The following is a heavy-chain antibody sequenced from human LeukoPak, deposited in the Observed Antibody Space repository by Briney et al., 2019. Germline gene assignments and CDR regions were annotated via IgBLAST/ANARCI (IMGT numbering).Heavy chain of an antibody. J-gene: IGHJ5*02. CDR2: FYSSGNN. CDR3: ARDGRSYYASETYGVDP. V-gene: IGHV4-4*07. D-gene: IGHD3-10*01. CDR1: GGSMSSYF. Sequence: PSETLSLTCLVSGGSMSSYFWSWIRQPAGKGLGWIGRFYSSGNNNYNPSLNSRVTISRDTSKNHFSLELSSATAADTAVYYCARDGRSYYASETYGVDPWGQGTLVSVSS.